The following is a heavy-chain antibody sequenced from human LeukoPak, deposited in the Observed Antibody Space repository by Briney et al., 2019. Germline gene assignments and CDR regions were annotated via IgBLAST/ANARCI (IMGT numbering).Heavy chain of an antibody. D-gene: IGHD1-26*01. Sequence: SSVTVSCKASGYTLTDYYMHWVRQAPGQGLEWMGWINPSSGDTNYAQNFQGRVTMTRDTSISTAYMELSRLTSDDTAIYYCARDWRGSYFPDFWGQGTLVTVS. J-gene: IGHJ4*02. CDR3: ARDWRGSYFPDF. V-gene: IGHV1-2*02. CDR2: INPSSGDT. CDR1: GYTLTDYY.